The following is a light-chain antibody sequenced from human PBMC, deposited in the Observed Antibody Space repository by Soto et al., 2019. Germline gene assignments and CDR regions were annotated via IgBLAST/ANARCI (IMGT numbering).Light chain of an antibody. V-gene: IGLV2-14*01. CDR3: SSYTISSTLVV. CDR2: EVS. CDR1: SSDVGGYNY. J-gene: IGLJ2*01. Sequence: QSVLTQPASVSGSPGQSITISCTGTSSDVGGYNYVSWYQQHPGKAPKLMISEVSNRPSGVSNRFSGSKSGNTASLTISGLQPEDEADYYCSSYTISSTLVVFGGGTKLTVL.